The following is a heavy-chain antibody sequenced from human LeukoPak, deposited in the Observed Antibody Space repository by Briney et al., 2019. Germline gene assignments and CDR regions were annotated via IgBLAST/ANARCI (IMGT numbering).Heavy chain of an antibody. D-gene: IGHD3-3*01. CDR1: GGTFSSYA. Sequence: SVTVSCKASGGTFSSYAISWVRQAPGQGLEWMGGIIPIFATANYAQKFQGRVTITADESTSTAFMELSSLRSEDTAVYYCARGNPRSLLPYYFDYWGQGTLVTVSS. J-gene: IGHJ4*02. CDR3: ARGNPRSLLPYYFDY. CDR2: IIPIFATA. V-gene: IGHV1-69*13.